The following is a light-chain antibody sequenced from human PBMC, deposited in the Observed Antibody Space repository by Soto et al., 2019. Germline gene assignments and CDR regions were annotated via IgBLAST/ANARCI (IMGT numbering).Light chain of an antibody. CDR2: GAS. CDR1: QGIGHA. V-gene: IGKV1-6*01. CDR3: LQDINYPLT. Sequence: AIQMTQSPSSLSASVGDRVTISGRASQGIGHALGWYQQKPGKPPKVLIYGASNFQSWVPPRFSGSGSGTDYTVAISSLQPEDSANYYCLQDINYPLTFGQGTKVEIK. J-gene: IGKJ1*01.